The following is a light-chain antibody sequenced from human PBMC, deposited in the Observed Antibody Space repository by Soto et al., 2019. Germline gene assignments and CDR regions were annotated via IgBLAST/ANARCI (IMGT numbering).Light chain of an antibody. CDR2: DVT. CDR3: CSYAGSYTWV. CDR1: SSDVASYSS. J-gene: IGLJ3*02. Sequence: QSVLTQPRSVSGSPGQSVTISCTGTSSDVASYSSVSWYQHHPGKAPELMMYDVTKRPSGVPDRFSGSKSGNTASLTISGLQAEDEADYYCCSYAGSYTWVFGGGTKLTVL. V-gene: IGLV2-11*01.